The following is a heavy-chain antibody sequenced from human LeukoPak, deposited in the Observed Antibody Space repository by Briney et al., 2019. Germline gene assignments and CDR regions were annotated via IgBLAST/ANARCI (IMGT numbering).Heavy chain of an antibody. CDR3: ARARVRGVSFFAY. CDR2: ISYDGSNE. D-gene: IGHD2-8*01. J-gene: IGHJ4*02. V-gene: IGHV3-30*01. CDR1: GFTFSTYA. Sequence: PGRSLRLSCEASGFTFSTYAIHWVRQAPGKGLEWVSEISYDGSNEYYADSVKGRFTISRGKSKNTLYLQMNSLTAEDSAVYYCARARVRGVSFFAYWGQGTLVTVSS.